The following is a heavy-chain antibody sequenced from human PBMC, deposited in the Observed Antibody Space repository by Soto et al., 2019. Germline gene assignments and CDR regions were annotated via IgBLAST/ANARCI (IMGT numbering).Heavy chain of an antibody. CDR1: GFTFSSYW. J-gene: IGHJ2*01. D-gene: IGHD1-26*01. V-gene: IGHV3-74*01. CDR3: EKGGSLNWHFDL. CDR2: INSDGSST. Sequence: EVQLVESGGGLVQPGGSLRLSCAASGFTFSSYWMHWVRHAPGKGLVWVSRINSDGSSTNYADSMKGRFTISRDNAKNALYLQMNSMRAEDTAVYYCEKGGSLNWHFDLWGRGTLVTVSS.